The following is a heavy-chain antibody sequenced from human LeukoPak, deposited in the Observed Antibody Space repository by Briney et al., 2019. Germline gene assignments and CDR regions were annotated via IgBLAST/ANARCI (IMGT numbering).Heavy chain of an antibody. D-gene: IGHD3-10*01. V-gene: IGHV3-21*04. CDR3: TRGGSSYYAGWSDP. Sequence: GGSLRLSCTSSGFSFSDYAMNWVRQAPGKGLEWVSCIRGNSGMRFYSDSVKGRFTISRDDARNSVSLHMSSLRDDDTALYYCTRGGSSYYAGWSDPWGQGSLVTVSS. J-gene: IGHJ5*02. CDR1: GFSFSDYA. CDR2: IRGNSGMR.